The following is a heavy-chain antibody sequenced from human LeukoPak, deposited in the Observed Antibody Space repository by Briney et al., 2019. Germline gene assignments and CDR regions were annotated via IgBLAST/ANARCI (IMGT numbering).Heavy chain of an antibody. V-gene: IGHV4-61*02. D-gene: IGHD3-3*01. CDR3: ARDLDGYYYYMDV. CDR2: ICTSGST. J-gene: IGHJ6*03. Sequence: SQTLSLTCTVSGGSISSGSYYWSWIRQPAGKGLEWIGRICTSGSTNYNPSLKSRVTISVDTSKNQFSLKLSSVTAADTAVYYCARDLDGYYYYMDVWGKGTTVTISS. CDR1: GGSISSGSYY.